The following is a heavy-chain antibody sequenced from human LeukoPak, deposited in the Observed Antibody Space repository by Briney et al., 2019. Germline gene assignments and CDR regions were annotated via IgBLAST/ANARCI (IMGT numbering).Heavy chain of an antibody. D-gene: IGHD3-10*01. CDR3: AREFASYGSGSPGY. V-gene: IGHV1-2*04. Sequence: VASVKVSCKASGYTFTGYYMHWVRQAPGQGLEWMGWINPNSGGTNYAQKFQGWVTMTRDTSISTAYMELSRLRSDDTAVYYCAREFASYGSGSPGYWGQGTLVTVSS. CDR2: INPNSGGT. CDR1: GYTFTGYY. J-gene: IGHJ4*02.